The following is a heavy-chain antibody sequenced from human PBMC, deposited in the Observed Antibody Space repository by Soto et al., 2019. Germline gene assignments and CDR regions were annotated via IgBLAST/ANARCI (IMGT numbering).Heavy chain of an antibody. D-gene: IGHD6-6*01. V-gene: IGHV4-34*01. J-gene: IGHJ5*02. Sequence: QVQLQQWGAGLLNPSEILSLTCAVYGGSFSGSDWSEIRLPPGKRLDYRWSWIRQPPGKGLEWIGEINHSGITTYNPSLKSRVNISVDTSKNQYSLNLTSVIAADAAVYYCARGSRSSSRWFDPWGQGTLVTVSS. CDR2: INHSGIT. CDR3: ARGSRSSSRWFDP. CDR1: GGSFSGSD.